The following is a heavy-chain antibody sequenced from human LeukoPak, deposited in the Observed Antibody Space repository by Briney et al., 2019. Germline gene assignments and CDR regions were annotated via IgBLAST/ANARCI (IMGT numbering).Heavy chain of an antibody. CDR2: IIPILGTA. Sequence: SVKVSCKASGGTFSSYAISWVRQAPGQGLEWMGGIIPILGTANYAQKFQGRVTITTDESTSTAYMELSSLRSEDTAVYYCAKSGGMGATLTYYFDYWGQGTLVTVSS. CDR3: AKSGGMGATLTYYFDY. V-gene: IGHV1-69*05. J-gene: IGHJ4*02. D-gene: IGHD1-26*01. CDR1: GGTFSSYA.